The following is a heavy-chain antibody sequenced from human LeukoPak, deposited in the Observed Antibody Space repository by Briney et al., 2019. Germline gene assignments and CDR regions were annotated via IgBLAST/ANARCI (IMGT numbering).Heavy chain of an antibody. CDR1: GFTFSSYG. D-gene: IGHD5-12*01. Sequence: TGGSLRLSCAASGFTFSSYGMHWVRQAPGKGLDWVASISYDGSSKKYVDSVKGRFTISRDNSKRTLYLQMNSLRSEDTAVYYCAKEGLRFFDFWGQGTLVTVSS. J-gene: IGHJ4*02. CDR2: ISYDGSSK. V-gene: IGHV3-30*18. CDR3: AKEGLRFFDF.